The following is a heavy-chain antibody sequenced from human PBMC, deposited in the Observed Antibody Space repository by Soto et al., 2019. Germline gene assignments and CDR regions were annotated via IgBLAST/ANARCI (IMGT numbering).Heavy chain of an antibody. Sequence: PSQTLSLTCAISGDSVSSNSAAWNWIRQSPSRGLEWLGRAYYRSQWYYDSAVSVRSRITVIPDTSKNQFSLQLNSVTPEDTAVYYCTKHKGDSRPSNGTDVWGQGPTVTVSS. D-gene: IGHD2-21*02. V-gene: IGHV6-1*01. CDR3: TKHKGDSRPSNGTDV. CDR1: GDSVSSNSAA. CDR2: AYYRSQWYY. J-gene: IGHJ6*02.